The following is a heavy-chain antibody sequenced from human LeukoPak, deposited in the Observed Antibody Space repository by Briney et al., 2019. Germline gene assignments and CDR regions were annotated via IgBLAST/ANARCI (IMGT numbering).Heavy chain of an antibody. CDR3: ARTSPTSHFDF. CDR1: GFTFTTYW. D-gene: IGHD3-16*01. J-gene: IGHJ4*02. CDR2: INGDGSNS. V-gene: IGHV3-74*01. Sequence: GGSLRLSCLASGFTFTTYWMHWVRQAPGKGLVWVSRINGDGSNSNYADSVKGRFTISRDNARNTLYLQMNGLRAEDTALYYCARTSPTSHFDFWGQGTLVTVSS.